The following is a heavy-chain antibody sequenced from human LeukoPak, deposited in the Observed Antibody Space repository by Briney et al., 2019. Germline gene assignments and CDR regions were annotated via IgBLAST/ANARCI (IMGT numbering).Heavy chain of an antibody. D-gene: IGHD2-2*01. V-gene: IGHV3-21*01. Sequence: GGSLRLSCAASGFTFSSYSMNWVRQVPGKGLEWVSSISASSSYIYYADSVKGRFTISRDDAKNSLYLQMNSLRAEDTAVYYCARRGPLGCSGTSCFAGPVDYWGQGTLVTVSS. CDR1: GFTFSSYS. CDR3: ARRGPLGCSGTSCFAGPVDY. CDR2: ISASSSYI. J-gene: IGHJ4*02.